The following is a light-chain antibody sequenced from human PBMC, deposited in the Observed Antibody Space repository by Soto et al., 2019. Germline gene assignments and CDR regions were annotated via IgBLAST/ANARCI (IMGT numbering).Light chain of an antibody. V-gene: IGKV1-5*03. CDR1: QSISSW. CDR2: KAS. Sequence: DIQMTQSPSTLSASVGDRVTITCRASQSISSWLAWYQQKPGKAPKLLIYKASSLESGVPSRFSGSGSGTEFTLTISSLQPDDFATYYCQQCNSYSTWTFGQGTKVDIK. CDR3: QQCNSYSTWT. J-gene: IGKJ1*01.